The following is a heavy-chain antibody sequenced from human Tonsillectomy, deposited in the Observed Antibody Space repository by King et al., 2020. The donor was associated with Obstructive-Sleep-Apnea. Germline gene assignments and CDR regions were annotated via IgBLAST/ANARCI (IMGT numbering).Heavy chain of an antibody. D-gene: IGHD3-22*01. CDR2: ISRSSSTI. J-gene: IGHJ4*02. CDR3: ARDEMVYYYDSSGYGGGDY. CDR1: GFTFSSYS. V-gene: IGHV3-48*04. Sequence: VQLVESGGGLVQPGGSLRLSCAASGFTFSSYSMNWVRQAPGKGLEWVSYISRSSSTIYYAYSVKGRFTISRENAKNSLYLQMNSLRAEDTAVYYCARDEMVYYYDSSGYGGGDYWGQGTLVTVSS.